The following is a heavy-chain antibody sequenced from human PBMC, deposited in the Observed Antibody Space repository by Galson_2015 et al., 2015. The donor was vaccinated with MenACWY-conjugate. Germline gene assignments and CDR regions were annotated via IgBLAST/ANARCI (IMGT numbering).Heavy chain of an antibody. D-gene: IGHD2-2*01. J-gene: IGHJ4*02. CDR2: ISSSRSYI. V-gene: IGHV3-21*01. Sequence: SLRLSCAASGFPFSDYSMNWVRRAPGKGLEWVSFISSSRSYIYYADSVKGRFTVSRDNAKNSLYLQMNSLRAEDTAVYYCARDPGTIIKYHFDYWGQGSLVTVSS. CDR1: GFPFSDYS. CDR3: ARDPGTIIKYHFDY.